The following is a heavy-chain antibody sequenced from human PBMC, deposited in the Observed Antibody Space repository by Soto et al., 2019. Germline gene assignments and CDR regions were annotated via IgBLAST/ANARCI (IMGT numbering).Heavy chain of an antibody. Sequence: QVQLQESGPGLVKPSQTLSLTCTVSGGSISSGGYYWSWIRQHPGKGLEWIGYIYYSGSTCYNPSLKSRVTISVDTSKNQFSLKLSSVSAADTAVYYCARGIRGGSYGRLFDYWGQGTLVTVSS. CDR3: ARGIRGGSYGRLFDY. J-gene: IGHJ4*02. CDR1: GGSISSGGYY. D-gene: IGHD1-26*01. V-gene: IGHV4-31*03. CDR2: IYYSGST.